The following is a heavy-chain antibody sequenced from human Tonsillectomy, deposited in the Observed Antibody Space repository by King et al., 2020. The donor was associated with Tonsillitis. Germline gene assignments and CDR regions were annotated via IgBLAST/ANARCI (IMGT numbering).Heavy chain of an antibody. CDR1: GGTFSSYA. J-gene: IGHJ6*02. CDR2: IIPIFGTA. Sequence: QLVQSGAEVKKPGSSVKVSCKASGGTFSSYAISWVRQAPGQGLEWMGGIIPIFGTANYAQKFQGRVTITADESKSTAYMELSSLRSEDTAVYYCAVSYYYDSSGFGYYYYGMDVWGQGTTVTVSS. CDR3: AVSYYYDSSGFGYYYYGMDV. V-gene: IGHV1-69*12. D-gene: IGHD3-22*01.